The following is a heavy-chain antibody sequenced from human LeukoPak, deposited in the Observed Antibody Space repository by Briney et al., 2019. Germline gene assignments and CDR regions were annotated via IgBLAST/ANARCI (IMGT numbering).Heavy chain of an antibody. CDR2: ISAYNGNT. D-gene: IGHD3-22*01. V-gene: IGHV1-18*01. CDR3: ARGSSGYYYYYGMDV. Sequence: ASVKVSCKASGYTFTSYGISWVRQAPGQGLEWMGWISAYNGNTNYAQKLQGRVTITADESTSTAYMELSSLRSEDTAVYYCARGSSGYYYYYGMDVWGQGTTVTVSS. J-gene: IGHJ6*02. CDR1: GYTFTSYG.